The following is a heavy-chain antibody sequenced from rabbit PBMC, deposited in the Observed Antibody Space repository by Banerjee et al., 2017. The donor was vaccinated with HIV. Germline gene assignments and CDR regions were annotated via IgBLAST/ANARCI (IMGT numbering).Heavy chain of an antibody. J-gene: IGHJ4*01. V-gene: IGHV1S40*01. CDR2: ISTATGNT. D-gene: IGHD6-1*01. CDR1: GFDFSSNA. CDR3: ARGVNSAGYGLNL. Sequence: QSLEESGGGLVKPGGTLTLTCKASGFDFSSNAMCWVRQAPGKGLEWIACISTATGNTWYASWAKGRLTISKTSSTTVTLQMTSLTGADTATYFCARGVNSAGYGLNLRGPGTLVTVS.